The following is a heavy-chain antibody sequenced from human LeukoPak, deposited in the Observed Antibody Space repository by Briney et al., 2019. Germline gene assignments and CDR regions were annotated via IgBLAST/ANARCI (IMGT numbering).Heavy chain of an antibody. Sequence: GASVKVSCKASGYTFTGYYMHWVRQAPGQGLEWMGWINPNSGGTNYAQKFQGRVTMTRDTSISTAYMELSRLRSDDTGVYYCARSPGAAAGILPWGQGTLVTVSS. CDR3: ARSPGAAAGILP. D-gene: IGHD6-13*01. CDR2: INPNSGGT. V-gene: IGHV1-2*02. CDR1: GYTFTGYY. J-gene: IGHJ5*02.